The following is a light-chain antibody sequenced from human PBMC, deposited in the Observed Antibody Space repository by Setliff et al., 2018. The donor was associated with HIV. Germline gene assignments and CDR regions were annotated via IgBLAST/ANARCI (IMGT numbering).Light chain of an antibody. V-gene: IGLV2-14*01. CDR3: SSFSSRTLVV. J-gene: IGLJ2*01. Sequence: QSVLTQPASVSGSPGQSITISCTGSISDVGGYYYVSWYQQYPGKAPKVLIYEVSNRPSGISNRFSGSKSGNTASLTISGLQTEDEADYYCSSFSSRTLVVFGGGTKSPS. CDR1: ISDVGGYYY. CDR2: EVS.